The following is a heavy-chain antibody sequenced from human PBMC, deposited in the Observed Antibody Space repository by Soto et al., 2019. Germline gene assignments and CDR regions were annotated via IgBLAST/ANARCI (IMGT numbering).Heavy chain of an antibody. CDR2: ISARGGSS. V-gene: IGHV3-23*01. CDR1: GFSFSSYA. Sequence: DVQLLESGGGLVQPGGSLRLSCAASGFSFSSYAMVWVRQAPGKGLEWVAVISARGGSSYFADSVKGRFTLSRENSKNVLSLEMNSLRAEDTAIYFCAKGSIEYSASVDNWGQGTLVGVSS. CDR3: AKGSIEYSASVDN. J-gene: IGHJ4*02. D-gene: IGHD5-12*01.